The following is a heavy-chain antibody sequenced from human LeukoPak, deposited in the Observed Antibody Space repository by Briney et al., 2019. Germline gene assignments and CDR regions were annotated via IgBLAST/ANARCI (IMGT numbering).Heavy chain of an antibody. CDR2: IYSGGST. CDR1: GFTVSSNY. Sequence: GGSLRLSCAASGFTVSSNYMSWVRQAPGKGLEWLSVIYSGGSTYYADSVKGRFTISRDNSKNTLYLQMNSLRAEDTAVYYCARDRRDYYYYYMDVWGKGTTVTVSS. CDR3: ARDRRDYYYYYMDV. V-gene: IGHV3-53*01. J-gene: IGHJ6*03.